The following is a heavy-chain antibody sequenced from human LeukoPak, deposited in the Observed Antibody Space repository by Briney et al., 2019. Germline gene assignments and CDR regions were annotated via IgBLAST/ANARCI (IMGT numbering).Heavy chain of an antibody. D-gene: IGHD2-15*01. CDR3: AREPYPGSYYGMDV. CDR2: ISWNSGSI. CDR1: GFTFDDYA. J-gene: IGHJ6*02. Sequence: GGSLRLSCAASGFTFDDYAMHWVRQAPGKGLEWVSGISWNSGSIGYADSVKGRFTISRDNAKNSLYLRMNSLRAEDTALYYCAREPYPGSYYGMDVWGQGTTVTVSS. V-gene: IGHV3-9*01.